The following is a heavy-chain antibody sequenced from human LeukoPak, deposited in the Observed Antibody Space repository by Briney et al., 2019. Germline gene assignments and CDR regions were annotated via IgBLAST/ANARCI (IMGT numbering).Heavy chain of an antibody. V-gene: IGHV4-59*01. CDR2: IYYSGNS. CDR3: ARRGGYYDFDY. J-gene: IGHJ4*02. CDR1: GGSISGYY. Sequence: SETLSLTCTVSGGSISGYYWSWIRQSPGKGLEWIGYIYYSGNSNYNPSLKSRVIMSVDTSKTQFSLKLSSVSAADTAVYFCARRGGYYDFDYWGQGTLVTVSS. D-gene: IGHD3-3*01.